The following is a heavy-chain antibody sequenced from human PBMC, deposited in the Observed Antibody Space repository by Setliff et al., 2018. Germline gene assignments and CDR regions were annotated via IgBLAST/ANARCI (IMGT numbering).Heavy chain of an antibody. CDR1: GYTFTSYY. J-gene: IGHJ4*02. V-gene: IGHV1-46*01. D-gene: IGHD2-15*01. CDR2: INPSGGST. Sequence: ASVKVSCKASGYTFTSYYMHWVRQAPGQGLEWMGIINPSGGSTSYAQKSQGRVTMTRDTSTSTVYMELSSLRSEDTAVYYCAREAKRNVVVVVAATPVYWGQGTLVTVS. CDR3: AREAKRNVVVVVAATPVY.